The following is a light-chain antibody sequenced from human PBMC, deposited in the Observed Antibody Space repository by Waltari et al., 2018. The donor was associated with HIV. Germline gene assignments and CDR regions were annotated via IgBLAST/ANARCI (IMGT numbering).Light chain of an antibody. CDR3: TSYTSSTTYV. CDR1: NSAVGGYNY. Sequence: QSALTQPASVSGSPGQSITISCTGTNSAVGGYNYVSWYQQHPGKAPTLMISEVRNRPSGVSNRFSGSKSGNTASLTISALQADDEADYYCTSYTSSTTYVFGTGTKVTVL. V-gene: IGLV2-14*01. J-gene: IGLJ1*01. CDR2: EVR.